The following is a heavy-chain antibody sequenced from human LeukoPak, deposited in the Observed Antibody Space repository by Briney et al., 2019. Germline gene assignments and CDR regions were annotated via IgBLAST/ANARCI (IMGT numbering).Heavy chain of an antibody. J-gene: IGHJ6*02. V-gene: IGHV3-23*01. D-gene: IGHD3-10*01. CDR3: ASYGSGSYYYGMDV. Sequence: GGSLRLSCAASGFTFSSYAMSWVRQAPGKGLEWVSAISGSGGSTYYADSVKGRFTISRGNSKNTLYLQMNSLRAEDTAVYYCASYGSGSYYYGMDVWGQGTTVTVSS. CDR2: ISGSGGST. CDR1: GFTFSSYA.